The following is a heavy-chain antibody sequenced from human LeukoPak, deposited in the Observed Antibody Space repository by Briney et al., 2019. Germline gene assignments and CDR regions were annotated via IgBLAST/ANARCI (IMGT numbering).Heavy chain of an antibody. V-gene: IGHV3-7*01. CDR3: ARDPSSGWYLKGWFDP. Sequence: GGSLRLSCAASGFTFSDYWMSWGRQASGKGLKWVAKIKQDGSEKYYVDSVKGRFTISRDNAKNSLYLQMNSLRAEDTAVYYCARDPSSGWYLKGWFDPWGQGTLVTVSS. D-gene: IGHD6-19*01. CDR2: IKQDGSEK. J-gene: IGHJ5*02. CDR1: GFTFSDYW.